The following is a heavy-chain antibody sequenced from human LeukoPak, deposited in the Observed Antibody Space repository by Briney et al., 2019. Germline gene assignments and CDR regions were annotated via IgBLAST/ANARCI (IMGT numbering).Heavy chain of an antibody. V-gene: IGHV1-2*04. Sequence: ASVKVSCKASGYTFTSYDINWVRQATGQGLEWMGWMNPNSGGTNYAQKFQGWVTMTRDTSISTAYMELSRLRSDDTAVYYCAREGSGWSLRGGMDVWGQGTTVTVSS. CDR1: GYTFTSYD. D-gene: IGHD6-19*01. CDR3: AREGSGWSLRGGMDV. J-gene: IGHJ6*02. CDR2: MNPNSGGT.